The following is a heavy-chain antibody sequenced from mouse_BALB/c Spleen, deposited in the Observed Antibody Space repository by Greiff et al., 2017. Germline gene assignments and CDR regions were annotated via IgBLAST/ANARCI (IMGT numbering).Heavy chain of an antibody. V-gene: IGHV5-4*02. J-gene: IGHJ4*01. CDR1: GFTFSDYY. CDR2: ISDGGSYT. CDR3: ARGGYRYDYAMDY. D-gene: IGHD2-14*01. Sequence: EVQVVESGGGLVKPGGSLKLSCAASGFTFSDYYMYWVRQTPEKRLEWVATISDGGSYTYYPDSVKGRFTISRDNAKNNLYLQMSSLKSEDTAMYYCARGGYRYDYAMDYWGQGTSVTVSS.